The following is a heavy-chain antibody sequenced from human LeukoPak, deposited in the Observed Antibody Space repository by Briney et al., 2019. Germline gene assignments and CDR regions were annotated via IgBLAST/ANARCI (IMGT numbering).Heavy chain of an antibody. J-gene: IGHJ4*02. V-gene: IGHV4-59*12. CDR3: AREGIVRTYDQ. Sequence: KPSETLSLTCTVSGGSISSYYWYWFRQPPGKELEWIACIYYSGITHYNPSLKSRVTISLDTSKNQFSLRLSSVTAADTAVYYCAREGIVRTYDQWGQGTLVTVSS. CDR2: IYYSGIT. CDR1: GGSISSYY. D-gene: IGHD2/OR15-2a*01.